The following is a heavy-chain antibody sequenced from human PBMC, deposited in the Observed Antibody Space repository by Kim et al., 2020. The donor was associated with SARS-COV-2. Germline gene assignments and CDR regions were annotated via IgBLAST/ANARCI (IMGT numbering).Heavy chain of an antibody. J-gene: IGHJ4*02. CDR3: ARLYSARPDY. Sequence: SETLSLTCTVSGVSMSRSSYYWGWIRQPPGEGLEWIGSMYYSGSTYYNPSLKSRVTISGDTSKNQFSLKMTSVTAADTAVYYCARLYSARPDYWGQGTLV. V-gene: IGHV4-39*01. CDR1: GVSMSRSSYY. D-gene: IGHD5-12*01. CDR2: MYYSGST.